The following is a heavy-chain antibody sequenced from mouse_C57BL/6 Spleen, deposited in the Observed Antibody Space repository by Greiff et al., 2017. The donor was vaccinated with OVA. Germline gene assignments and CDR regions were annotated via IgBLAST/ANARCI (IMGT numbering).Heavy chain of an antibody. J-gene: IGHJ3*01. CDR2: IDPSDSYT. Sequence: QVQLQQPGAELVKPGASVKLSCKASGYTFTSYWMQWVKQRPGQGLEWIGEIDPSDSYTNYNQKFKGKATLTVDTSSSTAYMQLSSLTSEDSAVYYCARLEVTTSAYWGQGTLVTVSA. D-gene: IGHD2-2*01. CDR1: GYTFTSYW. V-gene: IGHV1-50*01. CDR3: ARLEVTTSAY.